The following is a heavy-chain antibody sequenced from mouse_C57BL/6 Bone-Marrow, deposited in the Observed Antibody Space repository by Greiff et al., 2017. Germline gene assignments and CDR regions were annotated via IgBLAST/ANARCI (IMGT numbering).Heavy chain of an antibody. CDR1: GYTFTSYW. J-gene: IGHJ2*01. CDR3: ARSGPLGRSFDY. V-gene: IGHV1-55*01. CDR2: IYPTSGRT. D-gene: IGHD4-1*01. Sequence: QVQLQQPGAELVKPGASVKMSCKASGYTFTSYWITWVQQRPGQGLEWIGDIYPTSGRTNYNEKFKSKGILTVDTSSNTAYLQLSSLTSEDSAVFDCARSGPLGRSFDYWGQGTTLRVAS.